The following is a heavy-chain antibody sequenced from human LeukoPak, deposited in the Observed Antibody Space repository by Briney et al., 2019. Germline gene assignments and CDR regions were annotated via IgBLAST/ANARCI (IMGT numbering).Heavy chain of an antibody. J-gene: IGHJ5*02. D-gene: IGHD3-10*01. CDR3: VRQRGRRVWFDP. CDR2: IYYSGST. V-gene: IGHV4-59*01. CDR1: GGSISSYY. Sequence: SETLSLTCTVSGGSISSYYWSWIRQPPGKGLEWIGSIYYSGSTNYNPSLKSRVTISVDTSKNQFSLNLTSVTAADTAVYYCVRQRGRRVWFDPWGQGTLVTVSS.